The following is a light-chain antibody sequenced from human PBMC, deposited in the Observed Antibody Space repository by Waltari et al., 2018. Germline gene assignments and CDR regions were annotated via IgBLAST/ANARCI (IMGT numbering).Light chain of an antibody. CDR2: KAS. J-gene: IGKJ1*01. V-gene: IGKV1-5*03. Sequence: IQMTQSPSTLSASLGDRVTTTCRASESISSWLAWYQQKPGKAPKLLINKASRLESGVPARFSGSGSGTEFTLTISSLQPDDFATYYCLHYNNYPWTFGQRTKVEIK. CDR1: ESISSW. CDR3: LHYNNYPWT.